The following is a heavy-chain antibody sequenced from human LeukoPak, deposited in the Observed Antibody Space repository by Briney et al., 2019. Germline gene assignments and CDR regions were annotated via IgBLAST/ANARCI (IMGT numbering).Heavy chain of an antibody. D-gene: IGHD2/OR15-2a*01. CDR3: AKDGLTRSHYFYYYYYMDV. CDR2: ISGSGGST. Sequence: PGGSLRLSCAASGFTFSSYAMSWVRQAPGKGLEWVSAISGSGGSTYYADSVKGRFTIPRDNSKNTLYLQMNSLRAEDTAVYYCAKDGLTRSHYFYYYYYMDVWGKGTTVTVSS. CDR1: GFTFSSYA. V-gene: IGHV3-23*01. J-gene: IGHJ6*03.